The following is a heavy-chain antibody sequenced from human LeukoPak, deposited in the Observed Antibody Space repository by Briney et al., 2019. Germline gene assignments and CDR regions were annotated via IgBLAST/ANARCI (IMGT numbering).Heavy chain of an antibody. CDR1: GFTVSSNY. CDR2: ISGSGGTT. CDR3: ATAAGADFFDY. D-gene: IGHD3-3*01. Sequence: GGSLRLSCAASGFTVSSNYMSWVRQAPGMGLEWVSAISGSGGTTDYADSVKGRFTISRDNSKNTLYLQMNSLRAEDTAVYYCATAAGADFFDYWGQGTLVTVSS. V-gene: IGHV3-23*01. J-gene: IGHJ4*02.